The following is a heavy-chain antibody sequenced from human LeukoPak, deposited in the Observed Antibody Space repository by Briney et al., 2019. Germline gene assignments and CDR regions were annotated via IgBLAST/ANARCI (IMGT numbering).Heavy chain of an antibody. V-gene: IGHV1-69*06. CDR1: GGTFSSYA. D-gene: IGHD6-19*01. CDR3: ARCNPVMVGQWPVFDY. CDR2: IIPVFGTA. J-gene: IGHJ4*02. Sequence: SVKVSCKASGGTFSSYAISWVRQAPGQGLEWMGGIIPVFGTANYAQKFQGRVTITAAKSTSTAYMELSSLRSEDTAVYYCARCNPVMVGQWPVFDYWGQGTLVTVSS.